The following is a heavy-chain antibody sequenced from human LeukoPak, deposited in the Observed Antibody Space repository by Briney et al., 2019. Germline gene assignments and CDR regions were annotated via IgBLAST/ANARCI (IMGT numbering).Heavy chain of an antibody. J-gene: IGHJ4*02. CDR3: ARDPTGYSYFDY. Sequence: GGSLRLSCAASGFTVSSNYMSWVRQAPGKGLEWVSVIYSGGSTYCADSVKGRFTISRDNSKNTLYLQMNSLRAEDTAVYYCARDPTGYSYFDYWGQGTLVTVSS. D-gene: IGHD3-22*01. V-gene: IGHV3-53*01. CDR1: GFTVSSNY. CDR2: IYSGGST.